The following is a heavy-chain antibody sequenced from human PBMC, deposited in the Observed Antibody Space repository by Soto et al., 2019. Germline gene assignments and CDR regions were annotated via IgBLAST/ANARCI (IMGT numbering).Heavy chain of an antibody. V-gene: IGHV3-23*01. D-gene: IGHD4-4*01. CDR2: ISSSGDHT. CDR1: GFTFSDYA. CDR3: AKLLRPGLQFFDF. Sequence: EVQLLESGGGLVQPGGSLRLSCAASGFTFSDYAMSWVRQAPGKGLDWVSAISSSGDHTFYADSVTGRFTISRDNSKNTLYLQVNSLRAEDTAVYYCAKLLRPGLQFFDFWGKGTLVTVSS. J-gene: IGHJ4*02.